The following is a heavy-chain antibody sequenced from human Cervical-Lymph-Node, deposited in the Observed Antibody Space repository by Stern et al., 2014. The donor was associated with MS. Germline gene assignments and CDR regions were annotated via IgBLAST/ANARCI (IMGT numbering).Heavy chain of an antibody. CDR1: GGSISSGSDY. J-gene: IGHJ4*02. CDR3: ASGYRIFDY. CDR2: IHPSGSA. Sequence: VQLEESGPGLVKPSQTLSLTCNVSGGSISSGSDYWSWLRQPVGKGLQWIGRIHPSGSAYYTPSLKRRVTTLTDTAKNQFSLGLTAASAADTAIYYCASGYRIFDYWGQGILVTVSS. D-gene: IGHD5-18*01. V-gene: IGHV4-61*02.